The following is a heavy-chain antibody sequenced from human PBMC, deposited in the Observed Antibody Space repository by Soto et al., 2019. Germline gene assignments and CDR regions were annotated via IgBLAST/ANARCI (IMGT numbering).Heavy chain of an antibody. CDR1: GGSINSGGYS. D-gene: IGHD2-15*01. V-gene: IGHV4-30-2*01. Sequence: SETLSLTCTVSGGSINSGGYSWTWIRQPPGKGLEWIGFIYHTGTTYYNPSLKSRVTISVDRSKNQFSLKLNSVTAADTAVYYCARHGLRLAATAPYYFHYWGQGTLVTVSS. CDR2: IYHTGTT. J-gene: IGHJ4*02. CDR3: ARHGLRLAATAPYYFHY.